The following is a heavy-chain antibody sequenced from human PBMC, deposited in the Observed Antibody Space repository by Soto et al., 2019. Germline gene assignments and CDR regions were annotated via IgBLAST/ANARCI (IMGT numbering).Heavy chain of an antibody. D-gene: IGHD2-2*03. J-gene: IGHJ6*02. CDR1: GFTFDSYW. CDR2: INSDGSST. V-gene: IGHV3-74*01. CDR3: TRVDTVVIPSARNPYGMDV. Sequence: VGSLRLSCAASGFTFDSYWMHWVRQAPGKGLVWVSRINSDGSSTNYADSVKGRFAISRDNAKNTPYLQMNSLRAEDTAVYYCTRVDTVVIPSARNPYGMDVWGQGTTVTVSS.